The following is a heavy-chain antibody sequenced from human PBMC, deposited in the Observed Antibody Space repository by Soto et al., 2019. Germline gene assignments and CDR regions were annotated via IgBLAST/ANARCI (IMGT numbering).Heavy chain of an antibody. CDR1: GYTFTSYG. J-gene: IGHJ6*02. D-gene: IGHD5-18*01. Sequence: ASVKVSCKASGYTFTSYGISWVRQAPGQGLEWMGWISAYNGNTNYAQKLQGRVTMTTDTSTSTAYMELRSLRSEDTAVYYCATQGLPNYYYYGMDFWGQGTTVTVSS. V-gene: IGHV1-18*01. CDR2: ISAYNGNT. CDR3: ATQGLPNYYYYGMDF.